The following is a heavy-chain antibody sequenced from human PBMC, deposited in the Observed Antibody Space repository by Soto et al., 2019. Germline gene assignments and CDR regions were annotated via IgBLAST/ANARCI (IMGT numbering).Heavy chain of an antibody. V-gene: IGHV3-23*01. CDR3: AKVSRGEQQLVKAHYYYYGMDV. CDR2: ISGSGGST. CDR1: GFTFSSYA. D-gene: IGHD6-13*01. J-gene: IGHJ6*02. Sequence: GGSLRLSCAASGFTFSSYAMSWVRQAPGKGLEWVSAISGSGGSTYYADSVKGRFTISRDNSKNTLYLQMNSLRAEDTAVYYCAKVSRGEQQLVKAHYYYYGMDVWGQGTTVTVSS.